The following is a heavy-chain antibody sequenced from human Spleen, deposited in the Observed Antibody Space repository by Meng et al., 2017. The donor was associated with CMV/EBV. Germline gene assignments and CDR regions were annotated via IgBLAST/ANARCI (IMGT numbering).Heavy chain of an antibody. J-gene: IGHJ5*02. CDR1: GFTFSNAW. CDR3: ARKPSGWWFDP. Sequence: GGSLRLSCAASGFTFSNAWMSWVRQAPGKGLEWVGRIKSKTDGGTTDYAAPVKGRFTISRDDSKNTLYLQMNSLRAEDTAVYYCARKPSGWWFDPWGQGTLVTVSS. D-gene: IGHD6-25*01. CDR2: IKSKTDGGTT. V-gene: IGHV3-15*01.